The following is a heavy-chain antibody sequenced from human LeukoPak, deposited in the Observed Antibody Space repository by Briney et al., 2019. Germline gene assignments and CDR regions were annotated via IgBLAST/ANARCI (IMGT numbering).Heavy chain of an antibody. J-gene: IGHJ6*04. CDR1: GFTFSTYS. Sequence: GGSLRLSCAASGFTFSTYSLNWVRQAPGKGLEWVSSISGTSTYTYYGDSVKGRFTISRDNAKNSLYLQMNSLRAEDTGVYYCARVPGDVWGKGTTVTVSS. CDR3: ARVPGDV. V-gene: IGHV3-21*01. CDR2: ISGTSTYT.